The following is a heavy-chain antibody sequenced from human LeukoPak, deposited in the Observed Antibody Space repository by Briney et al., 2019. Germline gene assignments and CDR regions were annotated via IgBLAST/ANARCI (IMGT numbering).Heavy chain of an antibody. CDR3: AKESTSRYCSGGSCTHAFDI. CDR1: GFTFSSYG. Sequence: GGSLRLSCAASGFTFSSYGMHWVRQAPGKGLEWVAVISYDGSNKYYADSVKGRFTISRDNSKNTLYLQVNSLRAEDTAVYYCAKESTSRYCSGGSCTHAFDIWGQGTMVTVSS. V-gene: IGHV3-30*18. CDR2: ISYDGSNK. J-gene: IGHJ3*02. D-gene: IGHD2-15*01.